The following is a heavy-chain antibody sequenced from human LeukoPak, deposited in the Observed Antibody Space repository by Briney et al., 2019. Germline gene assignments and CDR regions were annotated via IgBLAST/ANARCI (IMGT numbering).Heavy chain of an antibody. D-gene: IGHD3-3*02. CDR2: ISSSSSYI. J-gene: IGHJ6*02. CDR3: ARDPPIYQGISSYYYGMDV. V-gene: IGHV3-21*01. Sequence: GGSLRLSCAASGFTFSSYSMNWVRQAPGKGLEWVSSISSSSSYIYYADSVKGRFTISRDNAKNSLYLQMNSLRVEDTAVYYCARDPPIYQGISSYYYGMDVWGQGTTVTVSS. CDR1: GFTFSSYS.